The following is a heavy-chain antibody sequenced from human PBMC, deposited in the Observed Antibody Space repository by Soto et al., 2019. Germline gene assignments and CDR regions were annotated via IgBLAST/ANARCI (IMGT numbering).Heavy chain of an antibody. D-gene: IGHD3-10*01. Sequence: ASVKVSCKASGFTFTSSAVQWVRQARGQRLEWIGWIVVGSGNTNYAQKFQERVTITRDMSTSTAYMELSSLRSEDTAVYYCAADGRGSGSYSAYWGQGTLVTVSS. CDR2: IVVGSGNT. CDR1: GFTFTSSA. V-gene: IGHV1-58*01. CDR3: AADGRGSGSYSAY. J-gene: IGHJ4*02.